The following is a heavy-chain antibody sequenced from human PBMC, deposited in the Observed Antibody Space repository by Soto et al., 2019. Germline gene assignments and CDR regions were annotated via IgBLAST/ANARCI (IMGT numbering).Heavy chain of an antibody. CDR3: ARYDSSGYYWPYYYYGMDV. D-gene: IGHD3-22*01. CDR1: GFTVSSHA. CDR2: VTADGGT. J-gene: IGHJ6*02. Sequence: WGSLRLSCEGSGFTVSSHAMTWIRQAPGKGPEWVSTVTADGGTYYADSVKGRFAMSRDNAKNSLYLQMNSLRAEDTAVYYCARYDSSGYYWPYYYYGMDVWGQGTTVTVSS. V-gene: IGHV3-23*01.